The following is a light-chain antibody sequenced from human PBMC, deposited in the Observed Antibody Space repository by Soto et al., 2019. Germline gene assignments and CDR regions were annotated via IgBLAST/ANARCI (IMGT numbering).Light chain of an antibody. Sequence: EIVLTQSPGTLSLSPGERTTLSCRASQSVRNAYLAWYQQKPGQAPRLLIYDASNRATGIPDRFSGSGSGTDFTLTINRLEPEDFAVYYCQQSGSSPRTFGQGTKLEIK. CDR3: QQSGSSPRT. V-gene: IGKV3-20*01. J-gene: IGKJ2*01. CDR1: QSVRNAY. CDR2: DAS.